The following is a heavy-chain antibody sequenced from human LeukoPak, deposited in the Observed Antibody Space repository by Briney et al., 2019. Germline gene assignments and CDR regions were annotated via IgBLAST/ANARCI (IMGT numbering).Heavy chain of an antibody. CDR1: GFTFSSYA. CDR3: AGDRNSDWYSPLDY. D-gene: IGHD6-19*01. CDR2: ISGSGGST. J-gene: IGHJ4*02. V-gene: IGHV3-23*01. Sequence: PGGSLRLSCAASGFTFSSYAMSWVRQAPGKGLEWVSAISGSGGSTYYADSVKGRFTISRDNSRNMVYMQMDRLRAEDTAIYYCAGDRNSDWYSPLDYWGQGTQVIVSP.